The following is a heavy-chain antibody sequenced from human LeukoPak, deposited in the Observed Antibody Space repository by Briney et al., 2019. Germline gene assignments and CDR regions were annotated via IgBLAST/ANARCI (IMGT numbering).Heavy chain of an antibody. J-gene: IGHJ4*02. CDR2: INPNSGDT. V-gene: IGHV1-2*02. Sequence: ASVKVSCKASGYTVTGYYMHWVRQAPGQGPGWMGWINPNSGDTNYAQKLQGRVTMTRDTSISTAYMELSRLKSDDTAVYYCAASYDFWGGYLNHDYWGQGTLVTVSS. CDR1: GYTVTGYY. CDR3: AASYDFWGGYLNHDY. D-gene: IGHD3-3*01.